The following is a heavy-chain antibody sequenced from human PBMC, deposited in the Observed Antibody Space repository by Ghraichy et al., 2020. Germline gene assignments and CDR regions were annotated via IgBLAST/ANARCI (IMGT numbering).Heavy chain of an antibody. J-gene: IGHJ4*02. V-gene: IGHV3-23*01. CDR3: AKDSGASSGWVKGPDY. Sequence: GGSLRLSCAASGFTFSSYAMSWVRQAPGKGLEWVSAISGSGGSTYYADSVKGRFTISRDNSKNTLYLQMNSLRAEDTAVYYCAKDSGASSGWVKGPDYWGQGTLVTVSS. CDR1: GFTFSSYA. D-gene: IGHD6-19*01. CDR2: ISGSGGST.